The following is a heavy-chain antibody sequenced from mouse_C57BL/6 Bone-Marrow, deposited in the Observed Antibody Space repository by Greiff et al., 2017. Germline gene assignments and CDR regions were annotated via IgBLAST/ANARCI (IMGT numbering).Heavy chain of an antibody. CDR1: GFNITDDY. Sequence: EVQLQQSGAELVRPGASVKLSCTASGFNITDDYMHWVKQRPEQGLEWIGWIDPENGDTEYASKFQGKATITADTSSNTAYLQLSSLSSEDTAVYCGTTVYYYVYGAMDYWGQGTSVTVSS. V-gene: IGHV14-4*01. J-gene: IGHJ4*01. D-gene: IGHD1-1*02. CDR2: IDPENGDT. CDR3: TTVYYYVYGAMDY.